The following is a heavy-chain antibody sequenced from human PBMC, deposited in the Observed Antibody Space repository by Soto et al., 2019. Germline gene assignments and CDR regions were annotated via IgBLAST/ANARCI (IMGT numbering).Heavy chain of an antibody. V-gene: IGHV3-23*01. D-gene: IGHD4-17*01. Sequence: GGSLRLSCAASGFTFSSCAMSCVRQAPGKGLEWVSAISGSGGSTYYADSVKGRFTISRDNPKNTLYLQMNSLRAKHTAVYYSVKGPYDGDYNSGSYFGHWGDGTLVSVSS. CDR1: GFTFSSCA. CDR3: VKGPYDGDYNSGSYFGH. J-gene: IGHJ2*01. CDR2: ISGSGGST.